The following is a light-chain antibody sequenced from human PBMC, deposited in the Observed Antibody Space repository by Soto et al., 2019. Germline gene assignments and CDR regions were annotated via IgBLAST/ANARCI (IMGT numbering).Light chain of an antibody. V-gene: IGKV1-5*03. CDR2: KAS. CDR3: QQYNSYPFT. J-gene: IGKJ3*01. CDR1: QSISSW. Sequence: DIQMTQSPSTLSASVGDRVTITCRASQSISSWLAWYQQKPGRATKLLIYKASSLEIGVPSRFSGSGSGTEFTLTISSLQPDDFATYRGQQYNSYPFTFGPGTKVDIK.